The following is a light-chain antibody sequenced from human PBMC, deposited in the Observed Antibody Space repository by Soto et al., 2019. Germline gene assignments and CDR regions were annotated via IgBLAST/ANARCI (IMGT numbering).Light chain of an antibody. V-gene: IGKV3-20*01. CDR3: QQYGSSGT. Sequence: EVVLSQSPGILSLSPGERATLSCMASQSVSNNYLARYQQKPGQAPRLLIYGASNRATGIPDRFSGSGSGTDFTLTIIRLEPEEVAVYYCQQYGSSGTFGQGTKVDI. CDR2: GAS. CDR1: QSVSNNY. J-gene: IGKJ1*01.